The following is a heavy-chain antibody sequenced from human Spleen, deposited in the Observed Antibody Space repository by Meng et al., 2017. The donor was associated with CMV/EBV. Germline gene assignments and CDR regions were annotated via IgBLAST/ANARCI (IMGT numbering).Heavy chain of an antibody. CDR1: GFTFSSYS. D-gene: IGHD3-22*01. CDR3: ARSRPDYYDSSGPVDY. J-gene: IGHJ4*02. Sequence: GESLKISCAASGFTFSSYSMNWVRQAPGKGLEWVSSISSSSSYIYYADSVKGRFTISRDNAKNSLYLQMNSLRAEDTAVYYCARSRPDYYDSSGPVDYWGQGTLVTVSS. CDR2: ISSSSSYI. V-gene: IGHV3-21*01.